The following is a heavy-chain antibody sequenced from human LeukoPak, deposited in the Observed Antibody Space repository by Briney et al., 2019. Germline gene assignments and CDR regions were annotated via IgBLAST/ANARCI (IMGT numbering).Heavy chain of an antibody. CDR2: ISSSSSTI. J-gene: IGHJ4*02. CDR1: GFSFSSYG. V-gene: IGHV3-48*02. CDR3: ARRYSSSWWHLDY. D-gene: IGHD6-13*01. Sequence: PGRSLRLSCAASGFSFSSYGMHWIRQAPGKGLEWVSYISSSSSTIYYADSVKGRFTISRDNAKNSLSLQMNSLRDEDTAVYYCARRYSSSWWHLDYWGQGTLVTVSS.